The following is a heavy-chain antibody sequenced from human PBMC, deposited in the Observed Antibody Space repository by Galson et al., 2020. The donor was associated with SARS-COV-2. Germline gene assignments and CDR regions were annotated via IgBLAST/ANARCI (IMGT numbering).Heavy chain of an antibody. Sequence: SQASETLSLTCAVYGGSFSGYYWSWIRQPPGKGLEWIGEINHSGSTNYNPSLKSRVTISVDTSKNQFSLKLSSVTAADTAVYYCARGPLIVGATQEAVYYYGMDVWGQGTTVTVSS. CDR3: ARGPLIVGATQEAVYYYGMDV. V-gene: IGHV4-34*01. CDR1: GGSFSGYY. J-gene: IGHJ6*02. CDR2: INHSGST. D-gene: IGHD1-26*01.